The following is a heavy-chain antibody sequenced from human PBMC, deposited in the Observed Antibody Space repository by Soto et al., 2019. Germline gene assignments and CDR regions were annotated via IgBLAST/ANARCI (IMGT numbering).Heavy chain of an antibody. CDR1: GYTFTSYG. CDR3: ARDQLGYCSSTSCGRPSSYYYYMDV. Sequence: ASVKVSCKASGYTFTSYGISWVRQAPGQGLEWMGWISAYNGNTNYAQKLQGRVTMTTDTSTSTAYMELRSLRSDDTAVYYCARDQLGYCSSTSCGRPSSYYYYMDVWGKGTTVTVSS. D-gene: IGHD2-2*01. V-gene: IGHV1-18*01. CDR2: ISAYNGNT. J-gene: IGHJ6*03.